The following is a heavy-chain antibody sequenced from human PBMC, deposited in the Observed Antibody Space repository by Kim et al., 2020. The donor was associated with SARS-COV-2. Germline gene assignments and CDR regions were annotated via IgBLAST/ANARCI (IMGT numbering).Heavy chain of an antibody. Sequence: SETLSLTCTVSGGSISSYYWSWIRQPPGKGLEWIGDIYYSGSTNYNPSLKSRGTISVDTSKNQFSVKLISVTAADTAVYYCARLAADGYNTLDYSGQGTLLTRSS. V-gene: IGHV4-59*08. J-gene: IGHJ4*02. CDR2: IYYSGST. CDR1: GGSISSYY. D-gene: IGHD5-12*01. CDR3: ARLAADGYNTLDY.